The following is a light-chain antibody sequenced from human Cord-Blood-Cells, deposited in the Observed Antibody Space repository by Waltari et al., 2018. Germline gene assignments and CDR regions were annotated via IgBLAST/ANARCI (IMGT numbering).Light chain of an antibody. CDR2: EGS. J-gene: IGLJ2*01. V-gene: IGLV2-23*01. CDR3: CSYAGSSTYVV. CDR1: IRDVGSYNL. Sequence: QSALTQPASVSGSPGQSITISCPGTIRDVGSYNLVSGYQQHPGKAPKLMIYEGSKRPSGVSNRFSGSKSGNTASLTISGLQAEDEADYYCCSYAGSSTYVVFGGGTKLTVL.